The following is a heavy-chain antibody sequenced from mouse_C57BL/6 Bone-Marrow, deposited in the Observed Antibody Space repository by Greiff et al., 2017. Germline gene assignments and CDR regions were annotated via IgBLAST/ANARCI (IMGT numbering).Heavy chain of an antibody. CDR2: IYPGSGST. Sequence: QVQLQQPGAELVKPGASVKMSCKASGYTFTSYWITWVKQRPGQGLEWIGDIYPGSGSTNSNEKFKSKATLTVDTSSSTAYMQLSSLTSEDAAVLYGASYSAYGNYEGYWGQGTTLTVSS. V-gene: IGHV1-55*01. D-gene: IGHD2-1*01. CDR1: GYTFTSYW. J-gene: IGHJ2*01. CDR3: ASYSAYGNYEGY.